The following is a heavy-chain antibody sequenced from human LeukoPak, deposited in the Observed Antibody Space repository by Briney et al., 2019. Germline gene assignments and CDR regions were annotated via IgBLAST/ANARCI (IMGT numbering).Heavy chain of an antibody. CDR2: IIPILGIA. V-gene: IGHV1-69*04. CDR3: ASMIFGEYYYYYGMDV. J-gene: IGHJ6*02. D-gene: IGHD3/OR15-3a*01. CDR1: GGTFSSYA. Sequence: SVKVSCKASGGTFSSYAISWVRQAPGQGLEWMGRIIPILGIANYAQKFQGRVTITADKSTSTAYMELSSLRSEDTAVYYCASMIFGEYYYYYGMDVWGQGTTVTVSS.